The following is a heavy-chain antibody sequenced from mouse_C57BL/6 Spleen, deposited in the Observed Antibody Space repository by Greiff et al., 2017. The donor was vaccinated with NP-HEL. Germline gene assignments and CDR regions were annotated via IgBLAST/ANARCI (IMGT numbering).Heavy chain of an antibody. CDR2: ISYDGSN. J-gene: IGHJ4*01. CDR3: ANLSY. V-gene: IGHV3-6*01. CDR1: GYSITSGYY. Sequence: DVKLVESGPGLVKPSQSLSLTCSVTGYSITSGYYWNWIRQFPGNKLEWMGYISYDGSNNYNPSLKNRISITRDTSKNQFFLKLNSVTTEDTATYYCANLSYWGQGTSVTVSS.